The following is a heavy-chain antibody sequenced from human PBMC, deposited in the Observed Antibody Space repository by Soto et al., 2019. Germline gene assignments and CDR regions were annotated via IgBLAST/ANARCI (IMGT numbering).Heavy chain of an antibody. CDR2: IYYSGST. J-gene: IGHJ4*02. CDR1: GGSISSSSYY. D-gene: IGHD3-22*01. V-gene: IGHV4-39*01. CDR3: ARLVMRVGRPFDY. Sequence: SETLSLTCTVSGGSISSSSYYWGWIRQPPGKGLEWIGSIYYSGSTYYNPSLKSRVTISVDTSKNQFSLKLSSVTAADTAVYYCARLVMRVGRPFDYWGQGTLVTVSS.